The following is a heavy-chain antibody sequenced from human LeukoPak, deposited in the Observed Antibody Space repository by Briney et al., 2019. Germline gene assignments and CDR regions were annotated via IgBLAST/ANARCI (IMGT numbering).Heavy chain of an antibody. J-gene: IGHJ4*02. CDR3: ASSIRVTTVFDY. V-gene: IGHV4-30-4*08. D-gene: IGHD4-17*01. CDR1: GGSFSGYY. Sequence: PSETLSLTCAVYGGSFSGYYWSWIRQPPEKGLEWIGYIYYSGSTYYNPSLRSRVTISVDTSKNQFSLKLSSVTAADTAVYYCASSIRVTTVFDYWGQGTLVTVSS. CDR2: IYYSGST.